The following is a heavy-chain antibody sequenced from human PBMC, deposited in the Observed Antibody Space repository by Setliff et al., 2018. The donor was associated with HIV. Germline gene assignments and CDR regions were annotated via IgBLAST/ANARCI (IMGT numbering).Heavy chain of an antibody. V-gene: IGHV4-4*09. J-gene: IGHJ6*04. D-gene: IGHD2-15*01. Sequence: PSETLSLTCTVSGGSISSYYWSWIRQPPGKGLEWIGNIYSSGSTNYNPSLKSRVTISVDTSQNQFSLKLTSVTATDTAVYYCASPASGGSNGQYHYWGKGTTVTVSS. CDR1: GGSISSYY. CDR3: ASPASGGSNGQYHY. CDR2: IYSSGST.